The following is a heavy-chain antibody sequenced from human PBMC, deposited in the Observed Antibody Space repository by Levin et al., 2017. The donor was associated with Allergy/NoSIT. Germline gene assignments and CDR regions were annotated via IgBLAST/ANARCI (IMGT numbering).Heavy chain of an antibody. CDR1: GGSISSGGYS. CDR3: VRAGTRGVTAWFDP. J-gene: IGHJ5*02. D-gene: IGHD3-10*01. V-gene: IGHV4-30-2*01. Sequence: SETLSLTCAVSGGSISSGGYSWSWIRQPPGKGLEWIGDIDHRGRSTYSPSLKSRVTMSVDTSKNQFYLNLSSVTAADTAVYCCVRAGTRGVTAWFDPGGQGTLVPVSS. CDR2: IDHRGRS.